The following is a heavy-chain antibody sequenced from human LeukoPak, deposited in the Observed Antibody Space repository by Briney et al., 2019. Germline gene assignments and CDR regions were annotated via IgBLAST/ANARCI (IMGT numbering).Heavy chain of an antibody. CDR1: GGTFSSYA. CDR2: IIPILGIA. V-gene: IGHV1-69*04. D-gene: IGHD4-17*01. CDR3: ARYAYGDSGFGY. J-gene: IGHJ4*02. Sequence: SVKVSCKASGGTFSSYAISWVRQAPGQGLEWMGRIIPILGIANYAQKFQGRVTITADKSTSTAYMELSSLRSEDTAVYYCARYAYGDSGFGYWGQGTLVTVSS.